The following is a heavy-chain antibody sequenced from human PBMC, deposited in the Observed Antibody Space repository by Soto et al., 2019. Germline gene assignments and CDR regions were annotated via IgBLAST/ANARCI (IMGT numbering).Heavy chain of an antibody. CDR1: GGSISSYY. J-gene: IGHJ5*02. Sequence: LSLTCTVSGGSISSYYWSWIRQPPGKGLEWIGYIYYSGSTNYNPSLKSRVTISVDTSKNQFSLKLSSVTAADTAVYYCARLRMVENWFDPWGQGTLVTVSS. V-gene: IGHV4-59*01. D-gene: IGHD2-15*01. CDR3: ARLRMVENWFDP. CDR2: IYYSGST.